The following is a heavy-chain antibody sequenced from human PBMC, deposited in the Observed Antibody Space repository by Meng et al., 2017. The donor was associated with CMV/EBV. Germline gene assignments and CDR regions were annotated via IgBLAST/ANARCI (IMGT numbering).Heavy chain of an antibody. V-gene: IGHV1-8*01. Sequence: ASVKVSCKASGYTFTSYDINWVRQATGQGLEWMGWMNPNSGNTGYAQKFQGRVTMTRNTSISTAYMEPSSLRSKDTAVYYCASSSSAGYYYYYGMDVWGQGTTVTVSS. D-gene: IGHD6-6*01. CDR2: MNPNSGNT. CDR1: GYTFTSYD. CDR3: ASSSSAGYYYYYGMDV. J-gene: IGHJ6*02.